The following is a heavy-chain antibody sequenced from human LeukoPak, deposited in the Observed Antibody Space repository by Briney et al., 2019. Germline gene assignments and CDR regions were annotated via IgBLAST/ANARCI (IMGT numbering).Heavy chain of an antibody. V-gene: IGHV3-53*01. Sequence: AGGSLRLSCAASGFTVSSNYMSWVRQAPGKGLEWVSVIYSGGSTYYADSVKGRFTISRDNSKNTLYLQMNSLRAEDTAVYYCARGSRDPVGTDAFDIWGQGTMVTVSS. CDR1: GFTVSSNY. D-gene: IGHD1-26*01. CDR2: IYSGGST. J-gene: IGHJ3*02. CDR3: ARGSRDPVGTDAFDI.